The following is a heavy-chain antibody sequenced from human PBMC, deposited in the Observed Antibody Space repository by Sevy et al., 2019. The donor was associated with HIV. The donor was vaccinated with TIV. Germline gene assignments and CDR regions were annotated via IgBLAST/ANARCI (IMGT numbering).Heavy chain of an antibody. CDR3: VRAIGVASSY. Sequence: GGSLRLSCAGSGFTFSDYWMTWVRQAPGKGLEWVANIRQDGGEKYYADSVEGRFTISRDNAKNSVYLQMNSLRAEDTAVYYCVRAIGVASSYWGQGTPVTVSS. CDR2: IRQDGGEK. J-gene: IGHJ4*02. D-gene: IGHD6-19*01. V-gene: IGHV3-7*04. CDR1: GFTFSDYW.